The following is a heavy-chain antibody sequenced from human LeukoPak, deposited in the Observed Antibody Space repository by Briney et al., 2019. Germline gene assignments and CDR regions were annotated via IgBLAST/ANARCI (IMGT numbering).Heavy chain of an antibody. Sequence: GGSLRLSCAASGFTFSSYAMSWVRQAPGKGLEWVAVISYDGSNKYYADSVKGRFTISRDNSKNTLYLQMNSLRAEDTAVYYCARANMGYDFWSGYFPWGQGTLVTVSS. CDR1: GFTFSSYA. D-gene: IGHD3-3*01. CDR2: ISYDGSNK. J-gene: IGHJ4*02. V-gene: IGHV3-30*04. CDR3: ARANMGYDFWSGYFP.